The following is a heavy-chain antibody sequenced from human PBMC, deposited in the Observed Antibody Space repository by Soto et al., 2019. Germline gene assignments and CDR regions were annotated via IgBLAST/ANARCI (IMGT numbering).Heavy chain of an antibody. CDR1: GGSISSYY. CDR3: EAALSGSNDY. CDR2: IYYSGST. J-gene: IGHJ4*02. Sequence: SETLSLTCTVSGGSISSYYWSWIRQPPGKGLEWIGYIYYSGSTNYNPSLKSRVTISVDTSKNQFSLKLRSVTDADTAVYYCEAALSGSNDYWGQGTLVTVSS. D-gene: IGHD1-26*01. V-gene: IGHV4-59*01.